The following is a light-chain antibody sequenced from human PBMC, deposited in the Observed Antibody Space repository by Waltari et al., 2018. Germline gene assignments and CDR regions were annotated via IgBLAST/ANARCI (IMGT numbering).Light chain of an antibody. Sequence: SSELTQDPAVSVALGQKVRITCQGDSLRSYYANWDRQKPVQAPLLVMYGKNNRPSGIPDRFSGSYSGDTASLTITGAQAEDEADYYCNSRDSNGNPFVFGPATKVTVL. CDR1: SLRSYY. CDR3: NSRDSNGNPFV. CDR2: GKN. V-gene: IGLV3-19*01. J-gene: IGLJ1*01.